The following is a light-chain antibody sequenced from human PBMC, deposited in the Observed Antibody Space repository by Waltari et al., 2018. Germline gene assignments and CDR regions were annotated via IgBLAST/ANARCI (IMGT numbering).Light chain of an antibody. J-gene: IGKJ1*01. CDR3: QHQRT. CDR2: DAS. CDR1: QRISSY. Sequence: EIVLTQSPATLSLSLGERATLSCRASQRISSYLAWYQQKPGQAPRLLIYDASNRATGIPARFSGSGSGTDFTLTISSLEPEDFAVYYCQHQRTFGQGTKVEIK. V-gene: IGKV3-11*01.